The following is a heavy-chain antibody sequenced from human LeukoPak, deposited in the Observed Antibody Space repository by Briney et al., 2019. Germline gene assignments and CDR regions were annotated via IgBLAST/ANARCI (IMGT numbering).Heavy chain of an antibody. CDR1: GVSLTGGGYS. D-gene: IGHD6-19*01. CDR3: SVWGIWFDP. V-gene: IGHV4-31*03. J-gene: IGHJ5*02. Sequence: SETLSLTCTVSGVSLTGGGYSWNWIRQQPGKGLEWIGYIFDSGNTNYNPSLRSRLSISIDTSKNQFYLRLTAATAADTAVDFCSVWGIWFDPWGPGTLVAVSS. CDR2: IFDSGNT.